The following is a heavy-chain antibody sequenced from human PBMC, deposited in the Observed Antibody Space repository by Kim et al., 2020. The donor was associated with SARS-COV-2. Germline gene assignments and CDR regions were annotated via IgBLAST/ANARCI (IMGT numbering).Heavy chain of an antibody. V-gene: IGHV7-4-1*01. CDR1: GHTFRDYA. CDR3: VKDSPVAGASLFDY. J-gene: IGHJ4*02. Sequence: ASVKVSCKASGHTFRDYALNWVRQAPGQKPEWMGWIHTTTGSPTYAPDFTGRFVFSLDTSVSTAYLQVDSLKAEDTAVYYCVKDSPVAGASLFDYWGQGT. CDR2: IHTTTGSP. D-gene: IGHD1-26*01.